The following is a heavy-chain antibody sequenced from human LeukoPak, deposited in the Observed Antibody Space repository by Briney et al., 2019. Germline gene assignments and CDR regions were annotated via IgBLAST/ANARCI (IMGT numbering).Heavy chain of an antibody. CDR1: GGSISSGGYY. V-gene: IGHV4-31*03. CDR3: ARTVYGDYAY. D-gene: IGHD4-17*01. Sequence: SQTLSPTCTVSGGSISSGGYYWGWLRQHPGKGLEWIGYIYYSGSTYYNPSLKSRVTISVDTSKNQFSLKLSSVTAADTAVYYCARTVYGDYAYWGQGTLVTVSS. J-gene: IGHJ4*02. CDR2: IYYSGST.